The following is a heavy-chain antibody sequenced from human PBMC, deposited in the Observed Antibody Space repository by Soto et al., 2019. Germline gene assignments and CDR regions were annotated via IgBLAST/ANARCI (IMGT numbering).Heavy chain of an antibody. CDR3: ARELSSSSRYHNLFAP. CDR1: GHSVSSSSAA. J-gene: IGHJ5*02. CDR2: TYYRSKWYN. Sequence: SQTLSLTCAISGHSVSSSSAAWNWIRQSPSRGLEWLGRTYYRSKWYNDYAVSVKSRITINADASKNQFSLQLNSVTPEDTAVYYCARELSSSSRYHNLFAPWGQGTLVIVSA. V-gene: IGHV6-1*01. D-gene: IGHD6-6*01.